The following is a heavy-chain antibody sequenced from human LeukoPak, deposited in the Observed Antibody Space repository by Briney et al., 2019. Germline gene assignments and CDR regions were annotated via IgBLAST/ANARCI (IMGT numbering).Heavy chain of an antibody. J-gene: IGHJ4*02. V-gene: IGHV3-7*01. D-gene: IGHD1-14*01. CDR1: GFTFSSYW. Sequence: GGSLRLSCAASGFTFSSYWMSWVRQAPGKGLEWVANIKQDGSEKYYVDSVKGRFTISRDNAKNSLYLQMNSLRAEDTAVYYCAKDFGRNLGGPGYWGRGTLVTVSS. CDR3: AKDFGRNLGGPGY. CDR2: IKQDGSEK.